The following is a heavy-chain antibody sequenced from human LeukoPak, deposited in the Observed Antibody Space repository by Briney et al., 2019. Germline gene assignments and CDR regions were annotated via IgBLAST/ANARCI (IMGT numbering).Heavy chain of an antibody. V-gene: IGHV4-34*11. D-gene: IGHD5-12*01. CDR2: ISYSGST. Sequence: SETLSLTCAVYGGSFSGYYWSWIRQPPGKGLEWIGYISYSGSTNYNPSLKSRVTISVDTSKNQFSLNVSSVTAADTAVYYCARRNYDNWFDPWGQGTLVTVSS. CDR1: GGSFSGYY. J-gene: IGHJ5*02. CDR3: ARRNYDNWFDP.